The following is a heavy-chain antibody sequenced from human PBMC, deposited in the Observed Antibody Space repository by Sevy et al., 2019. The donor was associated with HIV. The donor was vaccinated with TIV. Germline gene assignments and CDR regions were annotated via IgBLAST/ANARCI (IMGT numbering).Heavy chain of an antibody. J-gene: IGHJ4*02. CDR3: ARDGGCSSTSCLLYFDS. Sequence: GGSLRLSCAASGFTFSDYYMNWVRQAPGKGLEWVSSISGRSSYIHYAGSVRGRFTISRDNAKNSQYLQMNSLRVDDTAVYFCARDGGCSSTSCLLYFDSWGQGALVTVSS. V-gene: IGHV3-21*01. CDR2: ISGRSSYI. CDR1: GFTFSDYY. D-gene: IGHD2-2*01.